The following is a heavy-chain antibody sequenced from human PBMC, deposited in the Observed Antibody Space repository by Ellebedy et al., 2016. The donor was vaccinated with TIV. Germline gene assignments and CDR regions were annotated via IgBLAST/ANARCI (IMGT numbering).Heavy chain of an antibody. CDR3: AREGGGSSDAFDI. V-gene: IGHV4-4*07. Sequence: GSLRLXXSVSGGSISSYYWSWIRQPAGKGLEWIGRIFTSGTTNYNPSLKSRVTMSVDTSKNQFSLKLSSVTAADTAVYYCAREGGGSSDAFDIWGQGTMVTVSS. CDR1: GGSISSYY. J-gene: IGHJ3*02. CDR2: IFTSGTT. D-gene: IGHD1-26*01.